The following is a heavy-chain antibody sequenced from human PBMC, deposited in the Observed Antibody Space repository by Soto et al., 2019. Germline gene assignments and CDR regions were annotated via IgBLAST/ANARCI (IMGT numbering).Heavy chain of an antibody. CDR1: GFSLSTSGMC. CDR3: ARTRDYYGSGSYYNDVFDY. Sequence: ESGPTLVNPTQTLTLTCTFSGFSLSTSGMCVSWIRQPPGKALEWLALIDWDDDKYYSTSLKTRLTISKDTSKNQVVLTMTNMDPVDTATYYCARTRDYYGSGSYYNDVFDYWGQGTLVTVSS. D-gene: IGHD3-10*01. CDR2: IDWDDDK. V-gene: IGHV2-70*01. J-gene: IGHJ4*02.